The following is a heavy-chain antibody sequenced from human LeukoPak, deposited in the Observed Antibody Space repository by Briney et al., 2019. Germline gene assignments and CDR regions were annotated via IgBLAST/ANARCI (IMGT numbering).Heavy chain of an antibody. Sequence: GGSLRLSCAASGFTVSSNYINWVRQAPGKGLEWVSSISSSSSYIYYADSVKGRFTISRDNAKNSLYLQMNSLRAEDTAVYYCARDCSGGSCHIDYWGQGTLVTVSS. D-gene: IGHD2-15*01. CDR2: ISSSSSYI. J-gene: IGHJ4*02. CDR3: ARDCSGGSCHIDY. CDR1: GFTVSSNY. V-gene: IGHV3-21*01.